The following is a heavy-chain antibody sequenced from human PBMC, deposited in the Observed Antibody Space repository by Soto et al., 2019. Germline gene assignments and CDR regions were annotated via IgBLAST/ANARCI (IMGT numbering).Heavy chain of an antibody. Sequence: GGSLRLSCAASGFTISSNYMSWVRQAPGKGLEWVSVIYSGGSTYYADSVKGRFTVSRDNSKNILYLQMNSLRAEDTAVYYCAKYDTSSSSFDYWGQGTLVTVSS. CDR1: GFTISSNY. D-gene: IGHD3-9*01. CDR3: AKYDTSSSSFDY. J-gene: IGHJ4*02. V-gene: IGHV3-66*01. CDR2: IYSGGST.